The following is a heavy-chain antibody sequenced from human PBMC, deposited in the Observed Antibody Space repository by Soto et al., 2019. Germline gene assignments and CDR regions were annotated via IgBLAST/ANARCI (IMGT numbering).Heavy chain of an antibody. J-gene: IGHJ6*02. CDR1: AYTFSSYG. CDR2: VSPYDGKT. CDR3: ARGGYYDSSGSRNYHYYGLKV. D-gene: IGHD3-22*01. Sequence: QAQLMQSGAEVKRPGASVKVSCRSSAYTFSSYGITWVRQAPGQGLEWLGWVSPYDGKTNYAPSFQGRVYMSTDTSANTAYMDLRSIRVDDTANYYCARGGYYDSSGSRNYHYYGLKVWGQGNTVTVS. V-gene: IGHV1-18*04.